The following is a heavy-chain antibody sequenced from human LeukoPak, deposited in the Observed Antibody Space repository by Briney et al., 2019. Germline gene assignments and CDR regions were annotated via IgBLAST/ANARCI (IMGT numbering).Heavy chain of an antibody. CDR2: INHRGST. D-gene: IGHD6-13*01. V-gene: IGHV4-34*01. Sequence: SETLSLTCAVYGGSFSGYYWSWIRQPPGKGLEWIGEINHRGSTNYNPSLKSRVTISVDTSKNQFSLKLSSVTAADTAVYYCARRVYFDYWGQGTLVTVSS. CDR3: ARRVYFDY. CDR1: GGSFSGYY. J-gene: IGHJ4*02.